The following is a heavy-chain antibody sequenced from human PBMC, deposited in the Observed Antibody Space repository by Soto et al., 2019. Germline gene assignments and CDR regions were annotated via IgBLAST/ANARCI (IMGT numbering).Heavy chain of an antibody. Sequence: PSETLSLTCTVSGGSISSYYWSWIRQPPGKGLEWIGYIYYSGSTNYNPSLKSRVTISVDTSKNQFSLKLSSVTAADTAVYYCARKESWFDPSGQGTLGTVSS. CDR2: IYYSGST. CDR3: ARKESWFDP. J-gene: IGHJ5*02. V-gene: IGHV4-59*01. CDR1: GGSISSYY.